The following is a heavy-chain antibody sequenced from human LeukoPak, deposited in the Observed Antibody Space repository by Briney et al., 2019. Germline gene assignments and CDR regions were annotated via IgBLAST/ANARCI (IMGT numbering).Heavy chain of an antibody. CDR2: ISNNGGYT. CDR1: GFTFSSSA. V-gene: IGHV3-23*01. CDR3: ARYCSSTSCSTPFDY. Sequence: GGSLRLSCAASGFTFSSSAMSWVRQAPGKGLEWVSAISNNGGYTYYADSVQGRFTISRDNSKNTLYLQMNSLRAEDTAVYYCARYCSSTSCSTPFDYWGRGTLVTVSS. D-gene: IGHD2-2*02. J-gene: IGHJ4*02.